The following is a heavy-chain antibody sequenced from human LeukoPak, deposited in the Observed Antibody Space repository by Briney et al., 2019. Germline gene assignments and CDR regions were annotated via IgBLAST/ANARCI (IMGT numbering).Heavy chain of an antibody. CDR3: AKASYSSGYLSVSYYFDY. D-gene: IGHD3-22*01. CDR2: ISGSGGST. Sequence: PGGSLRLSCAASGFTFSSYAMSWVRQAPGKGLEWVSAISGSGGSTYYADSVKGRFTISRDNSKNTLYLQMNSLRAEDTAVYYCAKASYSSGYLSVSYYFDYWGQGTLVTVSS. J-gene: IGHJ4*02. V-gene: IGHV3-23*01. CDR1: GFTFSSYA.